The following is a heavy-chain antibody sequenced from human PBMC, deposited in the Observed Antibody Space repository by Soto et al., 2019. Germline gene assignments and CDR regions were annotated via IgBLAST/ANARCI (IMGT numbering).Heavy chain of an antibody. CDR1: GGYITSANW. Sequence: SETLSLTCAVFGGYITSANWWSWVRQPPGKGLEWIGKIHDSGSTNNNPSLKSRVTISVDKSKNQVSLRLTSVTAADTAVYYCAKEGYYSMDVWGQGTTVTVSS. V-gene: IGHV4-4*02. CDR2: IHDSGST. CDR3: AKEGYYSMDV. J-gene: IGHJ6*02.